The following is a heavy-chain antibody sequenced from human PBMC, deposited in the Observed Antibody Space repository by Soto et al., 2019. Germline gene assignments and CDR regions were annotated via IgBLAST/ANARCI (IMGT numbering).Heavy chain of an antibody. V-gene: IGHV3-13*05. CDR1: GFTFSNFD. Sequence: EVQLVESGGGLVQPGESLRLSCATSGFTFSNFDMHWVRQVPGKGLEWVSAIGAARDPYYLGSVKGRFTTSRENAKNSVYLQRTDMSAGDSAVYYCARAYTGRLPRRADYYYAMDVWGQGTTVTVSS. CDR2: IGAARDP. D-gene: IGHD2-2*02. J-gene: IGHJ6*02. CDR3: ARAYTGRLPRRADYYYAMDV.